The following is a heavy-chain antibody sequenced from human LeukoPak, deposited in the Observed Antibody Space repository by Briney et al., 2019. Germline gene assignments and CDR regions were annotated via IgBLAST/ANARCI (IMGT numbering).Heavy chain of an antibody. CDR2: IKQDGSEK. Sequence: GGSLRLSCAASGFTFSSYGMSWVRQAPGKGLEWVANIKQDGSEKYYVDSVKGRFTISRDNAKNSLYLQMNSLRAEDTAVYYCVGHSDYWGQGTLVTVSS. V-gene: IGHV3-7*01. CDR3: VGHSDY. J-gene: IGHJ4*02. D-gene: IGHD3-16*01. CDR1: GFTFSSYG.